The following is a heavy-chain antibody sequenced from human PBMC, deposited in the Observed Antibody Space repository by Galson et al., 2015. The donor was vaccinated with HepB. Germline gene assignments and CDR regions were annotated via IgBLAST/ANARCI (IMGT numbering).Heavy chain of an antibody. CDR1: GFSFSSYE. J-gene: IGHJ4*02. Sequence: SLRLSCAAFGFSFSSYEMDWFRQAPGKGLEWISYIDSSGTMIYYADSVKGRFPISRDNTFSSLYLQMNSLRAEDTAVYYCARDEGYFDCWGQGTLVTVSS. V-gene: IGHV3-48*03. CDR2: IDSSGTMI. CDR3: ARDEGYFDC.